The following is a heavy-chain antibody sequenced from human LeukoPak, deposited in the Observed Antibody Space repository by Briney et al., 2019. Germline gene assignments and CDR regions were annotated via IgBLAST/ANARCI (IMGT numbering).Heavy chain of an antibody. CDR2: IYHSGST. CDR3: ASLGGSYRYTLVDY. D-gene: IGHD3-16*02. CDR1: HSSISSLYY. J-gene: IGHJ4*02. Sequence: SETLSLTCTVSHSSISSLYYWGWIRPPPGKGLEWIGNIYHSGSTYYNPSLKSRVTISRDKSKNQFSLKLTSVTAADTAVYYCASLGGSYRYTLVDYWGQGTLVTVSS. V-gene: IGHV4-38-2*02.